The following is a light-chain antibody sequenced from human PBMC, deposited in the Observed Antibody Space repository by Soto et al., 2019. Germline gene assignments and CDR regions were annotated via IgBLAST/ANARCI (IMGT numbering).Light chain of an antibody. CDR2: GAS. J-gene: IGKJ1*01. V-gene: IGKV3-20*01. CDR1: QSVSSSY. CDR3: QQYGSSPRWT. Sequence: IVLTQSPGALSLSPGQRATLSCRASQSVSSSYLAWYQQKPGQAPRLXXYGASSRANGIPDRFSGSGSGTDLTLTISRLEPEDFAAYYGQQYGSSPRWTFGQGTKVDIK.